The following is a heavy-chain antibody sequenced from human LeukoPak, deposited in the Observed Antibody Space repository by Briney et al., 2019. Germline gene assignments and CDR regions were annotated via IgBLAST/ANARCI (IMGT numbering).Heavy chain of an antibody. CDR3: VSINCSSTSCYFDY. CDR2: IYHSGST. D-gene: IGHD2-2*01. CDR1: GGSISSGGYS. J-gene: IGHJ4*02. V-gene: IGHV4-30-2*01. Sequence: SQTLSLTCAVSGGSISSGGYSWSWIRQPPGKGLEWVGYIYHSGSTYYNPSLKSRVTISVDRSKNQFSLKLSSVTAADTAVYYCVSINCSSTSCYFDYWGQGTLVTVSS.